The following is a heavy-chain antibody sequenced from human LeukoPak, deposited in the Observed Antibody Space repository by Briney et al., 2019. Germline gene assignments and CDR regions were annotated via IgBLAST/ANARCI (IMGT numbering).Heavy chain of an antibody. CDR2: ISYDGSNK. CDR1: GFTFSGYA. D-gene: IGHD3-10*01. V-gene: IGHV3-30-3*01. J-gene: IGHJ6*02. CDR3: ARDHMEDYGSGSLTSAYGMDV. Sequence: GRSLRLSCAASGFTFSGYAMHWVRQAPGKGLEWVAVISYDGSNKYYADSVKGRFTISRDNSKNTLYLQMNSLRAEDTAVYYCARDHMEDYGSGSLTSAYGMDVWGQGTTVTVSS.